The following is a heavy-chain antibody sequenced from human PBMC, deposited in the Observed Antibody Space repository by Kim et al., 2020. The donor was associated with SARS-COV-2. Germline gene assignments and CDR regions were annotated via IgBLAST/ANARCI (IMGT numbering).Heavy chain of an antibody. Sequence: ASVKVSCKASGYTFTSYAMNWVRQAPGQGLEWMGWINTNTGNPTYAQGFTGRFVFSLDTSVSTAYLQISSLKAEDTAVYYCARGGLSGWYDAFDIWGQGTMVTVSS. V-gene: IGHV7-4-1*02. CDR3: ARGGLSGWYDAFDI. D-gene: IGHD6-19*01. J-gene: IGHJ3*02. CDR2: INTNTGNP. CDR1: GYTFTSYA.